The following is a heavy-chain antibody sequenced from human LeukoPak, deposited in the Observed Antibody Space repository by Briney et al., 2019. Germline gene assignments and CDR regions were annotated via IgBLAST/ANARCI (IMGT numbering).Heavy chain of an antibody. CDR3: IGDDSSDYQHN. V-gene: IGHV1-46*01. Sequence: ASVKVSCKASGYTFTSYYIQWVRQAPGQGLEWMGKINPSSGSTTYAQKFQGRVTITADKSTSTAYMELSSLRSEDTAVYYCIGDDSSDYQHNWGQGTLVTVSS. J-gene: IGHJ4*02. CDR2: INPSSGST. CDR1: GYTFTSYY. D-gene: IGHD3-22*01.